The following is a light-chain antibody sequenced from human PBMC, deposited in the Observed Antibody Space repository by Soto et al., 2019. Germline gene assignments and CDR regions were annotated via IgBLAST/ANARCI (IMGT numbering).Light chain of an antibody. CDR3: QTWGTGYVL. Sequence: QLVLTQSPSASASLGASVKLTCTLSSGHSRYTIAWHEQQPEKGPPYLTKLNSDGSHIKGAGIPDRFSGSSSAAERYLTISTLQSEDEGDCYCQTWGTGYVLFGGGTKLTVL. CDR2: LNSDGSH. CDR1: SGHSRYT. J-gene: IGLJ2*01. V-gene: IGLV4-69*01.